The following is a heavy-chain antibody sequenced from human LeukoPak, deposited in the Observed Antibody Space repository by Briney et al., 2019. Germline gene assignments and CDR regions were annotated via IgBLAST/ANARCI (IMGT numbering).Heavy chain of an antibody. V-gene: IGHV4-39*01. J-gene: IGHJ4*02. CDR1: GGASSSSRYY. Sequence: SETLSLTCTVGGGASSSSRYYWGWMRQPPGKGLEWIGSIYYSGSTYYNPSLKCRVTISVDTSKNPFSLKLSSVTAADTAVYYCARRGGFGVSGRVDYWGQGTLVTVSS. CDR3: ARRGGFGVSGRVDY. CDR2: IYYSGST. D-gene: IGHD3-3*01.